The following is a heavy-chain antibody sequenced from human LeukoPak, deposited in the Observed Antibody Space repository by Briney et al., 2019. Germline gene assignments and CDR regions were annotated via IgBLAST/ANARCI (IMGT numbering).Heavy chain of an antibody. D-gene: IGHD3-3*01. CDR1: GGSFSGYY. CDR2: IYYSGST. CDR3: AWGGDFWSGYYEG. V-gene: IGHV4-31*11. J-gene: IGHJ4*02. Sequence: SETLSLTCAVYGGSFSGYYWSWIRQHPGKGLEWIGYIYYSGSTYYNPSLKSRVTISVDTSKNQFSLKLSSVTAADTAVYYCAWGGDFWSGYYEGWGQGTLVTVSS.